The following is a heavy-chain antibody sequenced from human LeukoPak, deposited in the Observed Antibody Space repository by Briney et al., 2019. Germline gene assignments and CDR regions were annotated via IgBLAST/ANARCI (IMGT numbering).Heavy chain of an antibody. V-gene: IGHV1-69*13. D-gene: IGHD3-10*01. CDR2: IIPIFGTA. CDR1: GGTFISYA. CDR3: ARSWVPFTMVRGVITNFDY. Sequence: PVKVSCKASGGTFISYAISWVRQAPGQGLEWMGGIIPIFGTANYAQKFQGRVTITADESTSTAYMELSSLRSEDTAVYYCARSWVPFTMVRGVITNFDYWGQGTLVTVSS. J-gene: IGHJ4*02.